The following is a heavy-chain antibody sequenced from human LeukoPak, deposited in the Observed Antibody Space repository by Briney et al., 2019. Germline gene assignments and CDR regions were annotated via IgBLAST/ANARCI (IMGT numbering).Heavy chain of an antibody. CDR2: IRQEGGER. CDR1: GFTFNKYW. D-gene: IGHD3-22*01. V-gene: IGHV3-7*01. J-gene: IGHJ6*02. Sequence: PGGSLRLSCTGSGFTFNKYWMSWVRQAPGKGLEWVANIRQEGGERYYVDSVKGRFTISRDNAERSVYLQMNSLRAEDTAVYYCARDVASYYYDSSAPFYYYGMDAWGQGTTVTVSS. CDR3: ARDVASYYYDSSAPFYYYGMDA.